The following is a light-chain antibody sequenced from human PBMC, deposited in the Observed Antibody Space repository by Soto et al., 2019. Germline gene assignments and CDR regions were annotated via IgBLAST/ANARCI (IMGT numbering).Light chain of an antibody. CDR2: AAS. Sequence: EIVLTQSPGTLSLSPGQRATLSCRASQTIRTSALAWYQQKPGQAPSLLIFAASSRATGIPYRFSGSGSGTDFTLTITRLEPEDSAVYYCQQYGGSPPWMFGQGTKVEI. V-gene: IGKV3-20*01. J-gene: IGKJ1*01. CDR3: QQYGGSPPWM. CDR1: QTIRTSA.